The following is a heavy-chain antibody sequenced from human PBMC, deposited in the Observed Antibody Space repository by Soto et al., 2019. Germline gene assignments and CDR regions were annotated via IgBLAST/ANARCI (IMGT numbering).Heavy chain of an antibody. J-gene: IGHJ4*02. Sequence: QVNLVESGGGVVPPGTSLRLSCAASGFSFSLYGMHWVRQAPGKGLEWVAFIRYDGSDKQCADTVKGRCAVSRDNLENTLALQTDNMSADDTATYYCARHQGGSVAYLDVWGQGTLVTVSS. CDR1: GFSFSLYG. CDR3: ARHQGGSVAYLDV. V-gene: IGHV3-33*01. D-gene: IGHD5-12*01. CDR2: IRYDGSDK.